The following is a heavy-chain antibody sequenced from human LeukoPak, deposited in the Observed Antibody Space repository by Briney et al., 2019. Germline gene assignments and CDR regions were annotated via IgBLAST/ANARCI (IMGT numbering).Heavy chain of an antibody. CDR2: ISDSSSAI. CDR1: GFTFSDYY. Sequence: GGSLRLSCAASGFTFSDYYMSWIRQSPGKGLEWVSFISDSSSAIYYADSVRGRFTVSRDNAKNSLYLQMNSLRAEDTALYYCARGGPTGALDYWGQGTLVTVSS. V-gene: IGHV3-11*04. D-gene: IGHD7-27*01. CDR3: ARGGPTGALDY. J-gene: IGHJ4*02.